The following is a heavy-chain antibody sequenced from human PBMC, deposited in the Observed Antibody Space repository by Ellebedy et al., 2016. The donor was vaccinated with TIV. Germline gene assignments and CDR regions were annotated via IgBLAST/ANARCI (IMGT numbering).Heavy chain of an antibody. D-gene: IGHD3-10*01. Sequence: GSLRLXCTVSGGSISSSSYYWGWIRQPPGKGLEWIGSIYYSGSTFYNPSLKSRVTISVDTSKNQFSLKLSSVIAADTAVYYCARGEDTLVPHYWGQGTLVTVSS. J-gene: IGHJ4*02. CDR1: GGSISSSSYY. V-gene: IGHV4-39*07. CDR3: ARGEDTLVPHY. CDR2: IYYSGST.